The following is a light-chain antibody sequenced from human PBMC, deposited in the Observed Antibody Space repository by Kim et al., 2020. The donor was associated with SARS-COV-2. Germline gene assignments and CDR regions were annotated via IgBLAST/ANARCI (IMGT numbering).Light chain of an antibody. Sequence: EIVLTQSPGTLSLSPGERATLSCRASQTVSRNQLAWYQQKPGQAPRLLIYGASSRATGIPDRFSGRGSGTDFSLTISRLEPEDCAVYYCQQYGNSRTFGQGTKVEIK. CDR1: QTVSRNQ. V-gene: IGKV3-20*01. CDR2: GAS. J-gene: IGKJ1*01. CDR3: QQYGNSRT.